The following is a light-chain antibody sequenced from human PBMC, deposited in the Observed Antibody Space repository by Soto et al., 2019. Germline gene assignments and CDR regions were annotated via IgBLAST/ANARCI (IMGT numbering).Light chain of an antibody. CDR2: EVY. J-gene: IGLJ2*01. V-gene: IGLV2-14*01. CDR1: SNDIGGYNY. CDR3: SSYTSTSTPLI. Sequence: QSALTQPASVSGSPGQSITFSCTGTSNDIGGYNYVSWFQHHPDKAPKLIIYEVYDRPSGVSNRFSGSKSGNTASLTISGLQPEDEADYYCSSYTSTSTPLIFGGGTKLTVL.